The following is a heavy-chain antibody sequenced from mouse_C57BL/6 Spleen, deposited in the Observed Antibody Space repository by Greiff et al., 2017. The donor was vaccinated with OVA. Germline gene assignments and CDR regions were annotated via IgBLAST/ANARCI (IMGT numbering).Heavy chain of an antibody. Sequence: EVKVVESGGGLVKPGGSLKLSCAASGFTFSDYGMHWVRQAPEKGLEWVAYISSGSSTIYYADTVKGRFTISRDNAKNTLFLQMTSLRSEDTAMYYCARALTGTTGAMDYWGQGTSVTVSS. V-gene: IGHV5-17*01. CDR1: GFTFSDYG. D-gene: IGHD4-1*01. CDR2: ISSGSSTI. CDR3: ARALTGTTGAMDY. J-gene: IGHJ4*01.